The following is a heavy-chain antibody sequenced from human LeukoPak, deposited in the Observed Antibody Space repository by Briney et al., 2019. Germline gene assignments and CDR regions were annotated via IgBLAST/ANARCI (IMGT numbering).Heavy chain of an antibody. CDR3: ARGARGAYFDF. V-gene: IGHV3-48*03. J-gene: IGHJ4*02. CDR1: GFTFSSYE. Sequence: GGSLRLSCAASGFTFSSYEMNWVRQAPGKGLEWVSYISSSGSTIYYADSVKGRFTISRDNAKNSLYLQMNSLRAEDTAVYYCARGARGAYFDFWGQGTLVTVSS. CDR2: ISSSGSTI. D-gene: IGHD4/OR15-4a*01.